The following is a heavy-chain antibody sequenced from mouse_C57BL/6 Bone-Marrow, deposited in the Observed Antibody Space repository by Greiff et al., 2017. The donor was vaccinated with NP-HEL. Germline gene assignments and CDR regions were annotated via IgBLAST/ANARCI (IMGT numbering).Heavy chain of an antibody. V-gene: IGHV5-6*01. CDR3: ARIGSSFYAMDY. CDR1: GFTFSSYG. CDR2: LSSGGSYT. J-gene: IGHJ4*01. Sequence: EVKLMESGGDLVKPGGSLTLSCAASGFTFSSYGMSWVRQTPDTRLEWVATLSSGGSYTYYPDSVKGRFTISRDNAKNTLYLQMSSLKSEDTAMYYCARIGSSFYAMDYWGQGTSVTVSS. D-gene: IGHD1-1*01.